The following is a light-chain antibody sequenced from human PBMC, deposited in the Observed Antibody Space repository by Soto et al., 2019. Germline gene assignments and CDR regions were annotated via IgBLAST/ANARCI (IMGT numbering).Light chain of an antibody. CDR1: SSDVGGYNY. CDR3: SSYTSSTILEV. CDR2: DVS. J-gene: IGLJ1*01. Sequence: QSALTQPASVSGSPGQSITISCTGTSSDVGGYNYVSWYQQHPGKAPKLMIYDVSNRPSGVSNRFSGSKSGNTASLTISGLQAVDEADYFCSSYTSSTILEVFGTLPKDTV. V-gene: IGLV2-14*01.